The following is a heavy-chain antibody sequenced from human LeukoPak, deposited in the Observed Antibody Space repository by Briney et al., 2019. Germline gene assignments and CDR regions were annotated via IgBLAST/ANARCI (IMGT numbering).Heavy chain of an antibody. CDR1: GGSLSDDS. CDR3: ARGRRSPGIKCFDP. CDR2: INHSGLT. D-gene: IGHD5-12*01. V-gene: IGHV4-34*01. Sequence: SETLSLTCAVYGGSLSDDSWTWLRQSPGEGLEWIGEINHSGLTKYNASLKSRLSISVEMSKKQFSLKLTSVTAADTAVYYCARGRRSPGIKCFDPWGQGTLVTVSS. J-gene: IGHJ5*02.